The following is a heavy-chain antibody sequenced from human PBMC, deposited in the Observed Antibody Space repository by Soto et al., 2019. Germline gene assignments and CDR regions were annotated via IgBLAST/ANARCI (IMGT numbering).Heavy chain of an antibody. Sequence: PGGSLRLSCTASGFTFGDYAMSWFRQAPGKGLEWVAFIRSKTYDGTTEYAASVKGRFNISRDDSKSIAYLQMNSLKTEDTAVYYCTRSGWNYYYSYGMDVWGQGTTVTVSS. V-gene: IGHV3-49*03. CDR2: IRSKTYDGTT. CDR1: GFTFGDYA. CDR3: TRSGWNYYYSYGMDV. J-gene: IGHJ6*02. D-gene: IGHD6-19*01.